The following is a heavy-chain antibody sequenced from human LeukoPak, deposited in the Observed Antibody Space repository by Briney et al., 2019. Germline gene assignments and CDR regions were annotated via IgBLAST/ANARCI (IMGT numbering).Heavy chain of an antibody. CDR1: GFTFSSYA. V-gene: IGHV3-23*01. J-gene: IGHJ5*02. CDR3: AKVLGSGSFNWFDP. CDR2: ISGSGGNT. Sequence: PGGSLRLSCAASGFTFSSYAMTWVRQAPGKGLEWVSGISGSGGNTYYADSVKGRFTISRDNSKNTLYLQMNSLRAEDTAVYYCAKVLGSGSFNWFDPWGQGTLVTVSS. D-gene: IGHD3-10*01.